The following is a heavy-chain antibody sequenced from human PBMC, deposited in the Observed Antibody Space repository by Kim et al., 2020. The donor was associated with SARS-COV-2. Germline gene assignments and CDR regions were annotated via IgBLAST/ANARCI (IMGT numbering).Heavy chain of an antibody. D-gene: IGHD1-26*01. Sequence: FYADSVKGRFTISRDNSKNTVYFQMNSLRAEDTAVYYCAHIYRDIDYWGQGTLVTVSS. CDR3: AHIYRDIDY. V-gene: IGHV3-53*01. J-gene: IGHJ4*02.